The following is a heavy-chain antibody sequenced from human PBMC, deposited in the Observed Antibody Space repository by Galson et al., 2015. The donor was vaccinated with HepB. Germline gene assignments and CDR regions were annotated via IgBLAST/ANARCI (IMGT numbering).Heavy chain of an antibody. CDR1: GYTFITYD. J-gene: IGHJ5*02. Sequence: SVTVSCKASGYTFITYDINWVRQAPGQGLEWMGWMNPNSTNAAYAQKFQGRVTMTSNTSINTAYMELSSLTSEDTAVYYCARGAIYALVLPIKQILPFDPWGQGTLVTASS. CDR2: MNPNSTNA. V-gene: IGHV1-8*01. CDR3: ARGAIYALVLPIKQILPFDP. D-gene: IGHD2/OR15-2a*01.